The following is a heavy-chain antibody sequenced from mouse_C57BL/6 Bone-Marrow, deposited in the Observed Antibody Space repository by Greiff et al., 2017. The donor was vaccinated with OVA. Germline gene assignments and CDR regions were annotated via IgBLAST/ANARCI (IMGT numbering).Heavy chain of an antibody. CDR2: IDPSDSET. D-gene: IGHD1-1*01. Sequence: QVQLQQPGAELVRPGSSVKLSCKASGYTFTSYWMHWVKQRPIQGLDWIGNIDPSDSETHYNQKFKDKATLTVDKSSSTAYMQLSSLTSEDSAVYYCARWGFLLLYFDYWGQGTTLTVAS. V-gene: IGHV1-52*01. CDR1: GYTFTSYW. CDR3: ARWGFLLLYFDY. J-gene: IGHJ2*01.